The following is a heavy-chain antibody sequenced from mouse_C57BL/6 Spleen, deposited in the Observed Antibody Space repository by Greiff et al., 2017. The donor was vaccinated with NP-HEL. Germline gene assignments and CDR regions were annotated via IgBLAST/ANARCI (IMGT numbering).Heavy chain of an antibody. J-gene: IGHJ4*01. CDR3: AREDYDWYYAMDY. V-gene: IGHV1-54*01. CDR2: INPGSGGT. Sequence: QVQLQQSGAELVRPGTSVKVSCKASGYAFTNYLIEWVKQRPGQGLEWIGVINPGSGGTNYNEKFKGKATLTADKSSSTAYMQLSSLTSEDSAVYFCAREDYDWYYAMDYWGQGTSVTVSS. D-gene: IGHD2-4*01. CDR1: GYAFTNYL.